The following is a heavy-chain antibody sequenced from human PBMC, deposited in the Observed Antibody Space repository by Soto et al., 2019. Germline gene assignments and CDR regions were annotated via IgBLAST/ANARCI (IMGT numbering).Heavy chain of an antibody. CDR1: GGSISSGGYY. D-gene: IGHD3-9*01. Sequence: PSETLSLTCTVSGGSISSGGYYWSWICQHPGKGLEWIGYIYYSGSTYYNPSLKSRVTISVDTSKNQFSLKLSSVTAADTAVYYCARDTSDILTGDNWFDPWGQGTLVTVSS. J-gene: IGHJ5*02. CDR2: IYYSGST. CDR3: ARDTSDILTGDNWFDP. V-gene: IGHV4-31*03.